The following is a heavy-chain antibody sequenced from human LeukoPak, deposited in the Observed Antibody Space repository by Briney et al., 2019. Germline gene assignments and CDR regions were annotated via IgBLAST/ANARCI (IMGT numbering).Heavy chain of an antibody. Sequence: GGSLRLSCAASGFTFSDQSMNWVRQAPGKGLEWVSSISSSSSYIYYADSVKGRFTISRDNAKNSLYLQMNSLRAEDTAVYYCARVGASPAIDSWGQGTLVTVSS. CDR1: GFTFSDQS. J-gene: IGHJ4*02. CDR2: ISSSSSYI. V-gene: IGHV3-21*01. D-gene: IGHD1-26*01. CDR3: ARVGASPAIDS.